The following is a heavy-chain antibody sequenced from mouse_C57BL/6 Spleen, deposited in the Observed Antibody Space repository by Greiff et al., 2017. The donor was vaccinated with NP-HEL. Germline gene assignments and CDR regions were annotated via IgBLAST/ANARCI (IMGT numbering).Heavy chain of an antibody. V-gene: IGHV1-64*01. J-gene: IGHJ4*01. D-gene: IGHD2-1*01. Sequence: VKLQQPGAELVKPGASVKLSCKASGYTFTSYWMHWVKQRPGQGLEWIGMIHPNSGSTNYNEKFKSKATLTVDKSSSTAYMQLSSLTSEDSAVYYCARSGNLYAMDYWGQGTSVTVSS. CDR2: IHPNSGST. CDR3: ARSGNLYAMDY. CDR1: GYTFTSYW.